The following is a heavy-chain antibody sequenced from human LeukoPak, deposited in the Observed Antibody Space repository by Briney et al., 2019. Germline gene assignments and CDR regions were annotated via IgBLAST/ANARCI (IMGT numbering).Heavy chain of an antibody. D-gene: IGHD4-17*01. CDR3: ARDFYGVYVFDY. J-gene: IGHJ4*02. Sequence: ALLKVSCKASGYTFTGSYIHWMRQAPGQGLEWMGWINPNSGGTEYAQNFQGRVTVTRDTSTSTAYMELSSLRSEDTAIYYCARDFYGVYVFDYWGQGTLVTVSS. CDR2: INPNSGGT. V-gene: IGHV1-2*02. CDR1: GYTFTGSY.